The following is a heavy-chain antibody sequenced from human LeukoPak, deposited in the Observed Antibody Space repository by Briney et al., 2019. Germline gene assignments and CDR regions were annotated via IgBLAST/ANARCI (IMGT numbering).Heavy chain of an antibody. J-gene: IGHJ4*02. CDR3: AKDWYYYGSGSYSSSFDY. CDR1: GFTFSSYA. CDR2: ISGSGGST. Sequence: GGSLRLSCAASGFTFSSYAMSWVGQAPGKGREGVSAISGSGGSTYYADSVKGRFTISSDNSKNTLYLQMNSLRAEDTAVYYCAKDWYYYGSGSYSSSFDYWGQGTLVTVSS. D-gene: IGHD3-10*01. V-gene: IGHV3-23*01.